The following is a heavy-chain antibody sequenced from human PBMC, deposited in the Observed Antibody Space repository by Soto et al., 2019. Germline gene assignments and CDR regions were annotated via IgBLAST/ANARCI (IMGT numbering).Heavy chain of an antibody. Sequence: GASVKVSWKASGYTFTGDYMHWGRQAPGQGLEWMGWINPNSGGTNYAQKFQGRVTMTRDTSISTAYMELSRLRSDDTAVYYCARDIANMIVVVITPYFDYWGQGTLVTVS. CDR2: INPNSGGT. V-gene: IGHV1-2*02. CDR3: ARDIANMIVVVITPYFDY. D-gene: IGHD3-22*01. J-gene: IGHJ4*02. CDR1: GYTFTGDY.